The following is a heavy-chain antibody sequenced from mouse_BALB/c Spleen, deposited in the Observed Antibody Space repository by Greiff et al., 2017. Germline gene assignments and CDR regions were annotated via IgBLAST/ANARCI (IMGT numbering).Heavy chain of an antibody. Sequence: EVHLVESGGGLVQPGGSRKLSCAASGFTFSSFGMHWVRQAPEKGLEWVAYISSGSSTIYYADTVKGRFTISRDNPKNTLFLQMTSLRSEDTAMYYCAAHYYGSSYQFAYWGQGTLVTVSA. CDR3: AAHYYGSSYQFAY. V-gene: IGHV5-17*02. D-gene: IGHD1-1*01. CDR2: ISSGSSTI. CDR1: GFTFSSFG. J-gene: IGHJ3*01.